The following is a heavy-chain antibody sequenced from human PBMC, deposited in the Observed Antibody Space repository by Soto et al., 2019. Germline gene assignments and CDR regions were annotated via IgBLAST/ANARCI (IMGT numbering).Heavy chain of an antibody. J-gene: IGHJ1*01. CDR2: IYSGGST. CDR1: GFTVSSNY. V-gene: IGHV3-53*01. D-gene: IGHD6-13*01. CDR3: ASTPYSSSWYGNFQH. Sequence: EVQLVESGGGLIQPGGSLRLSCAASGFTVSSNYMSWVRQAPGKGLEWVSVIYSGGSTYYADSLKGRFTISRDNSKNTLYLQMTSLRAEDTAVYYCASTPYSSSWYGNFQHWGQGTLVTVSS.